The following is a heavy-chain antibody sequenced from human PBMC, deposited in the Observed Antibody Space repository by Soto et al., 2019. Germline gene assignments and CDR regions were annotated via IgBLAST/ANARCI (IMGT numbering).Heavy chain of an antibody. Sequence: SETLSLTCTVYGGSIGSGDYYWGWFRQPPGKGLEWIAYIYYSGTTYYNPSLKSRVTISVDTSKSQFSLRLSSVTAADTAVYYGARVVGSPTPYFYAMDIWGQGSTVTV. CDR2: IYYSGTT. CDR1: GGSIGSGDYY. CDR3: ARVVGSPTPYFYAMDI. D-gene: IGHD2-15*01. J-gene: IGHJ6*02. V-gene: IGHV4-30-4*01.